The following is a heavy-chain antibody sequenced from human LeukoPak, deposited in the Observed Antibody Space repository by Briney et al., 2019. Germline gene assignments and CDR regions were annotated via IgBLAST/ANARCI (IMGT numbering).Heavy chain of an antibody. Sequence: PSETLSLTCTVSGGSNSSSGFYWDWIRQPPGKGLEWIGSIYQSGTTYYNPPLKSRVTIFVDTSKSQFSLKLSSVTAADTAVYYCARKKLVARGYFDYWGQGVLVTVSS. CDR2: IYQSGTT. J-gene: IGHJ4*02. D-gene: IGHD6-13*01. V-gene: IGHV4-39*01. CDR3: ARKKLVARGYFDY. CDR1: GGSNSSSGFY.